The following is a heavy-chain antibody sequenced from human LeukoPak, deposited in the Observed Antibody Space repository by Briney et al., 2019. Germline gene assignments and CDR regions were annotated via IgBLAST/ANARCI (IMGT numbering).Heavy chain of an antibody. CDR1: GFTFSSYG. J-gene: IGHJ6*02. Sequence: GGSLRLSCAASGFTFSSYGMHWVRQAPGKGLEWVAVILNDGSNKYYADSVKGRFTISRDNSKNTLYLQMNSLRAEDTAVYYCAKAPRAGTPYYYYGMDVWGQGTTVTVSS. CDR3: AKAPRAGTPYYYYGMDV. CDR2: ILNDGSNK. D-gene: IGHD6-19*01. V-gene: IGHV3-30*18.